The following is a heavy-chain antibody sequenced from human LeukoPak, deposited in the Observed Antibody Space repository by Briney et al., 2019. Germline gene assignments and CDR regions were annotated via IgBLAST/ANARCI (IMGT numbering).Heavy chain of an antibody. CDR2: ISSSSSYI. V-gene: IGHV3-21*01. CDR1: GFTFSSYS. D-gene: IGHD2-21*02. J-gene: IGHJ3*02. Sequence: GGSLRLSCAASGFTFSSYSMNWVRQAPGKGLEWVSSISSSSSYIYYADSVKGRFTISRDNAKNSLYLQMNSLRAEDTAVYYCARDATAYCGGDCYSPNDAFDIWGQGTVVTVSS. CDR3: ARDATAYCGGDCYSPNDAFDI.